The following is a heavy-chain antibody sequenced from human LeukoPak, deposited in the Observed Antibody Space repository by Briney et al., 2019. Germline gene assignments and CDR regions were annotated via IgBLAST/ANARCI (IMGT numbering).Heavy chain of an antibody. V-gene: IGHV4-39*01. J-gene: IGHJ5*02. CDR1: GGSISSSSYY. CDR2: IYYSGST. D-gene: IGHD3-22*01. Sequence: SETLSLTCTVSGGSISSSSYYWGRIRQPPGKGLEWIGSIYYSGSTYYNPSLKSRVTISVDTSKNQFSLKLSSVTAADTAVYYCARLTNEYYYDSSGQNWFDPWGQGTLVTVSS. CDR3: ARLTNEYYYDSSGQNWFDP.